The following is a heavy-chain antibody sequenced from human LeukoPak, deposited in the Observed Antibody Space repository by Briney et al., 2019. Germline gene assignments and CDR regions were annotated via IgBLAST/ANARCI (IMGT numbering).Heavy chain of an antibody. V-gene: IGHV4-34*01. Sequence: SETLSLTCAVYGGSFSGCYWSWIRQPPGKGLEWIGEINHSGSTNYNPSLKSRVTISVDTSKNQFSLKLSSVTAADTAVYYCASGGSVAEYFQHWGQGTLVTVSS. J-gene: IGHJ1*01. CDR1: GGSFSGCY. CDR2: INHSGST. CDR3: ASGGSVAEYFQH.